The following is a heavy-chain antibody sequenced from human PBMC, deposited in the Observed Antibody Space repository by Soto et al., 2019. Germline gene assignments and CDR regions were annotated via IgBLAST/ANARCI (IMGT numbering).Heavy chain of an antibody. CDR1: GGSITSDNW. J-gene: IGHJ4*02. CDR3: ARASASSMLRGVIIN. CDR2: MYHRGAT. Sequence: QVQLQESGPGLVKPSETLSLTCAFSGGSITSDNWWTWVRQTPGKGLEWIGEMYHRGATNYSPSLKSRVTILVDKSKSQFSLKLTYVTGADSALYYCARASASSMLRGVIINWGQGTLVTVSS. V-gene: IGHV4-4*02. D-gene: IGHD3-10*01.